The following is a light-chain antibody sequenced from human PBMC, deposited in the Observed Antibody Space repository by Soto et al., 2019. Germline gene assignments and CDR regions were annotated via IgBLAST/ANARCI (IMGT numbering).Light chain of an antibody. CDR1: QPISNY. CDR3: QQSYSTPWT. V-gene: IGKV1-39*01. J-gene: IGKJ1*01. CDR2: AAS. Sequence: DIQMTQSPSSLSASVGDRVTITCRASQPISNYLNWYRQKPGKAPKLLIYAASSLQSGVPSRLSGSGSGTDFTLAISSLQPEDFATYYCQQSYSTPWTFGQGTKV.